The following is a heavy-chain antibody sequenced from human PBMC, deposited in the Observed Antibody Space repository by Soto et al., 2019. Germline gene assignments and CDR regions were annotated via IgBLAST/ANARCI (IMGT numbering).Heavy chain of an antibody. D-gene: IGHD3-16*01. CDR3: ARELMLEGDLGGFDP. CDR1: GGSISSCGYY. CDR2: IYYSGST. V-gene: IGHV4-31*03. Sequence: SETLSLTCTVSGGSISSCGYYWSWIRQHPGKGLEWIGYIYYSGSTYYNPSLKSRVTIPVDTSKNQFSLKLSSVTAADTAVYYCARELMLEGDLGGFDPWGQGTLVTVSS. J-gene: IGHJ5*02.